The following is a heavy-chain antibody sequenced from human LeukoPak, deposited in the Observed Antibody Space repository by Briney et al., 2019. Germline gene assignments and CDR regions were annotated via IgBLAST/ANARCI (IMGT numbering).Heavy chain of an antibody. Sequence: ASVKVSCKASGYTFTGYYMHWVRQAPGQGLEWMGWINPNSGGTNYAQKFQGRVTMTTDTSTSTAYMELRSLRSDDTAVYHCARDERGQDAFDIWGQGTMVTVSS. J-gene: IGHJ3*02. CDR3: ARDERGQDAFDI. CDR2: INPNSGGT. V-gene: IGHV1-2*02. CDR1: GYTFTGYY. D-gene: IGHD1-1*01.